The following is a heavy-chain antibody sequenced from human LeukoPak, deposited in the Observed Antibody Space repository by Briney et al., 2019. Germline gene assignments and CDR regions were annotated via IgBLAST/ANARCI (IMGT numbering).Heavy chain of an antibody. CDR3: ARGFLADLSMVWVDY. CDR2: ISWDGKIQ. Sequence: GGSLRLSCVASGFAFSRHSIHWVRQAPGKGLEWVAVISWDGKIQYYADSVKGRFTISRDNAKNSLYLQMSSLRAEDTALYYCARGFLADLSMVWVDYWGQGTLVTVSS. CDR1: GFAFSRHS. J-gene: IGHJ4*02. V-gene: IGHV3-30*03. D-gene: IGHD3-10*01.